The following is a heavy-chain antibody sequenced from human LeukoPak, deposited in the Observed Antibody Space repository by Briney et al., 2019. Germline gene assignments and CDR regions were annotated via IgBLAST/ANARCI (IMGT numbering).Heavy chain of an antibody. D-gene: IGHD5-18*01. CDR1: GGSISSGGYS. J-gene: IGHJ3*02. CDR2: IYYSGST. Sequence: PSETLSLTCAVSGGSISSGGYSWSWIRQPPGKGLEWIRNIYYSGSTNYNPSLKSRVTISVDTSKNQFSLKLSSVTAADTAVYYCARVTRGYSYGYGVAFAIWGQGTMVTVSS. CDR3: ARVTRGYSYGYGVAFAI. V-gene: IGHV4-61*08.